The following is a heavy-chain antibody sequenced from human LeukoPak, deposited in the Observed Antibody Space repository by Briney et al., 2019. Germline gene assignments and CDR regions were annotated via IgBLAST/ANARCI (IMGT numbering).Heavy chain of an antibody. CDR1: GGTLSTSA. V-gene: IGHV1-69*05. D-gene: IGHD3-22*01. J-gene: IGHJ4*02. CDR3: ARNPRYYSDTSGYYPFDY. Sequence: SVKVSCKTSGGTLSTSAINWVRQAPGQGPEWMGGIIPVLSRTNYAQKFQGRVTINTDESTTTAYMELRSLRSEDTAVYYCARNPRYYSDTSGYYPFDYWGQGTLVTVSS. CDR2: IIPVLSRT.